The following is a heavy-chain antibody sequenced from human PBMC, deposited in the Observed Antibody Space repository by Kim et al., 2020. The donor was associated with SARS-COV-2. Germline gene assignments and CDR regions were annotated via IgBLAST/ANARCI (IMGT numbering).Heavy chain of an antibody. J-gene: IGHJ4*02. D-gene: IGHD5-18*01. CDR3: ASTKRGYSYGVGCFDY. Sequence: SLKSRVTISVDTSKNQFSLKLSSVTAADTAVYYCASTKRGYSYGVGCFDYWGQGTLVTVSS. V-gene: IGHV4-39*01.